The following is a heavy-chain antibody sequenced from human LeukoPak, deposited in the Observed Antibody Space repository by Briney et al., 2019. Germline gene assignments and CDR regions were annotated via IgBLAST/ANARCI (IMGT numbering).Heavy chain of an antibody. V-gene: IGHV4-34*01. CDR1: GGSFSGYY. D-gene: IGHD3-10*01. CDR2: IDQSGTT. Sequence: KTSETLSLTCVVYGGSFSGYYWSWIRQPPGKGLEWIGEIDQSGTTNYNPSLKSRVSISVDTSKNQFSLKLSSVTAADTAVYYCARRRPTYYGSGSYVVYYYYYLDVWGKGTTVTVSS. J-gene: IGHJ6*03. CDR3: ARRRPTYYGSGSYVVYYYYYLDV.